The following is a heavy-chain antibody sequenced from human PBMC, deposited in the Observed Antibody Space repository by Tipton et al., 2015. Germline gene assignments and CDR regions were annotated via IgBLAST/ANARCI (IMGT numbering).Heavy chain of an antibody. Sequence: GLVKPSENLSLTCTVSGGSVTSGSYYWSWIRQPPGKGLEWIGFIYYSGNTKYNPSLKSRVTISVDTSKNQFSLRLSSVTAADTAVYYCARSLFPETAGLENWFDPWGQGTLVTVSS. CDR1: GGSVTSGSYY. D-gene: IGHD6-13*01. CDR2: IYYSGNT. CDR3: ARSLFPETAGLENWFDP. V-gene: IGHV4-61*01. J-gene: IGHJ5*02.